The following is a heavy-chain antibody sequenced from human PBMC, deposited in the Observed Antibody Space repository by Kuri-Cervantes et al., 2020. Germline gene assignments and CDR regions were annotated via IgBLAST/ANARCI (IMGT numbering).Heavy chain of an antibody. CDR2: IYHSGST. V-gene: IGHV4-59*08. CDR3: ARHPGDPRYYYYYMDA. J-gene: IGHJ6*03. CDR1: GGSISSYY. Sequence: SETLSLTCTVSGGSISSYYWSWIRQPPGKGLEWIGSIYHSGSTYYNPSLKSRVTISVDTSKNQFSLKLSSVTAADTAVYYCARHPGDPRYYYYYMDAWGKGTTVTVSS. D-gene: IGHD7-27*01.